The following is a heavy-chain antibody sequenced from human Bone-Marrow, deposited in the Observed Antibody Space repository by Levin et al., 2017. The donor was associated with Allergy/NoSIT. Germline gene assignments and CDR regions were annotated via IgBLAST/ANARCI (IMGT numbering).Heavy chain of an antibody. CDR1: GGSITSSY. CDR2: IYYSGTT. CDR3: ARGGGFNSILEI. Sequence: PSETLSLTCTVSGGSITSSYLTWVRQPPGRGLEWSGYIYYSGTTNYNPSLKGRVAISLDTSKSQFSLTLTSVTPADTAVYYCARGGGFNSILEIWGQGVLVVVSS. D-gene: IGHD5-24*01. J-gene: IGHJ4*02. V-gene: IGHV4-59*01.